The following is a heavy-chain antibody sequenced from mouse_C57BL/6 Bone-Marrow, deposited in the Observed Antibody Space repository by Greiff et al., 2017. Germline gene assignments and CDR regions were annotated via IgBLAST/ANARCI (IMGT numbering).Heavy chain of an antibody. J-gene: IGHJ3*01. Sequence: QVQLQQSGPELVKPGASVKISCKASGYAFSSSWMNWVKQRPGKGLEWIGRIYPGDGDTNYNGKFKGKATLTADKSSSTAYMQLSSLTSEASAVYFCARAVCYGIYEFAYWGQGTLVTVSA. CDR2: IYPGDGDT. CDR1: GYAFSSSW. CDR3: ARAVCYGIYEFAY. D-gene: IGHD2-1*01. V-gene: IGHV1-82*01.